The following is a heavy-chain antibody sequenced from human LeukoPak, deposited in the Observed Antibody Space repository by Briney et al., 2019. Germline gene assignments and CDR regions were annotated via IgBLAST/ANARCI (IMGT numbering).Heavy chain of an antibody. J-gene: IGHJ4*02. V-gene: IGHV3-23*01. D-gene: IGHD3-22*01. CDR3: AKRVYDSSGYLDY. CDR2: ISGSGGRT. CDR1: GFTFSSYA. Sequence: PGGSLRLSCAASGFTFSSYAMSWVRQAPEKGLEWVSVISGSGGRTYYADSVKGRFTISRDNSKNTLYLQMNSLRAEDTAVYYCAKRVYDSSGYLDYWGQGTLVTVSS.